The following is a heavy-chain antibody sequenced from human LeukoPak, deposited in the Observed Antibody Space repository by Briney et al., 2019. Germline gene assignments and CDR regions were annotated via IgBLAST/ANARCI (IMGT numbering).Heavy chain of an antibody. V-gene: IGHV4-59*01. Sequence: KPSETLSLTCTVSGGSISSYYWSWIRQPPGKGLEWIGYIYYSGSTNYNPSLKSRVTISVDTSKNQFSLKLSSVTAADTAVYYCARVSTMIVVGRAPQTLFDYWGQGTLVTVSS. CDR2: IYYSGST. J-gene: IGHJ4*02. CDR3: ARVSTMIVVGRAPQTLFDY. CDR1: GGSISSYY. D-gene: IGHD3-22*01.